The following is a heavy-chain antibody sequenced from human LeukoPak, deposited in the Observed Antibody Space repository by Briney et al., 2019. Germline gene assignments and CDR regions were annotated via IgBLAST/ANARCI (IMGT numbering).Heavy chain of an antibody. V-gene: IGHV3-64*01. J-gene: IGHJ4*02. Sequence: GGSLRLSCAASGFTFSSYAMHWVRQAPGKGLEYVSAISSNGGSTYYANSVKGRFTISRDNSKNTLYLQMGSLRAEDMAVYYCARAPIRALDYWSQGTLVTVSS. CDR3: ARAPIRALDY. CDR2: ISSNGGST. CDR1: GFTFSSYA.